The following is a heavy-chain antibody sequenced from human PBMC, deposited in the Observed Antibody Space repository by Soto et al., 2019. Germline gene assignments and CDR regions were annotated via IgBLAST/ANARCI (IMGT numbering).Heavy chain of an antibody. D-gene: IGHD3-10*01. J-gene: IGHJ3*02. V-gene: IGHV4-59*01. CDR1: GGSISSYY. CDR3: ARDQVSSAGAKGIDAFDI. Sequence: SETLSLTCTVSGGSISSYYWSLIRQPPGKGLEWIGYIYYSGSTNYNPSLKSRVTISVDTSKNQFSLKLSSVTAADTAVYYCARDQVSSAGAKGIDAFDIWGQGTMVTVSS. CDR2: IYYSGST.